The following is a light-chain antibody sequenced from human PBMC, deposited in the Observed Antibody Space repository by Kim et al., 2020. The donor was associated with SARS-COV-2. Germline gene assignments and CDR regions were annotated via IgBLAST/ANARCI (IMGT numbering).Light chain of an antibody. Sequence: GERATIDCKSSQSSVHNERNYLAWYQQRLGQPPRLLIYWASSRGSGVPDRFRGSGSGTDFTLTINSLQAEDVAIYYCHQYYTAPYTFGQGTKLEI. J-gene: IGKJ2*01. CDR3: HQYYTAPYT. CDR2: WAS. CDR1: QSSVHNERNY. V-gene: IGKV4-1*01.